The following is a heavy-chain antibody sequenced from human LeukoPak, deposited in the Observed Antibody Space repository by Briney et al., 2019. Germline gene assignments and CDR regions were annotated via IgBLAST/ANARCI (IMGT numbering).Heavy chain of an antibody. CDR1: GFTFSSYA. CDR3: AKDVEQWLVQGYFDY. V-gene: IGHV3-23*01. CDR2: ISGSGGST. Sequence: GGSLRLSCAASGFTFSSYAMSWVRQAPGKGLEWVSAISGSGGSTYYADSVKGRFTISRDNSKNTLYLQMNNLRAEDTAVYYCAKDVEQWLVQGYFDYWGQGTLVTVSS. J-gene: IGHJ4*02. D-gene: IGHD6-19*01.